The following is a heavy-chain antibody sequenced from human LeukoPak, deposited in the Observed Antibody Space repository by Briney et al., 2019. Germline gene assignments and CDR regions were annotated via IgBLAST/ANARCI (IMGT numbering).Heavy chain of an antibody. Sequence: SETLSLTCTVSGGSISSGSYYWSWIRQPAGKGLEWIGRIYTSGSTNYNPSLKSRVTISVDTSKSQFSLKLSSVTAADTAVYYCASCSTSCYSYYYYMDVWGKGTTVTVSS. CDR3: ASCSTSCYSYYYYMDV. CDR2: IYTSGST. CDR1: GGSISSGSYY. D-gene: IGHD2-2*02. J-gene: IGHJ6*03. V-gene: IGHV4-61*02.